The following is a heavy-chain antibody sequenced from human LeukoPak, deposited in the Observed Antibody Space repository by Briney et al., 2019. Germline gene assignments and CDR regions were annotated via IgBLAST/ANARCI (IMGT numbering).Heavy chain of an antibody. J-gene: IGHJ6*03. CDR2: IYNSGST. CDR1: GGSIINYY. CDR3: DGAFGRSAPAGYYYYMEV. D-gene: IGHD3-10*01. Sequence: GTLSLTCTVSGGSIINYYWSWVRQPPGTGLERIGYIYNSGSTNYNPAPKRQVTISVDTSTNNFSLKLSSVIPADTTVYYPDGAFGRSAPAGYYYYMEVWGKGTTVTVSS. V-gene: IGHV4-59*01.